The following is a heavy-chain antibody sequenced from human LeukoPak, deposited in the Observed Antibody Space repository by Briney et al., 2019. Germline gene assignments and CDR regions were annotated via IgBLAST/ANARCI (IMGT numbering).Heavy chain of an antibody. J-gene: IGHJ4*02. CDR1: GESFSNNY. Sequence: PSETLSLTCAVYGESFSNNYWTWIRQPPGKGPEWVGEINHVGATKYNPSLKSRVTISVDTSKSQFPLQLTSVTAADTAVYYCARGRPSPSYLFVVPAARLDFWGQGTLVSVSS. V-gene: IGHV4-34*01. D-gene: IGHD2-2*01. CDR3: ARGRPSPSYLFVVPAARLDF. CDR2: INHVGAT.